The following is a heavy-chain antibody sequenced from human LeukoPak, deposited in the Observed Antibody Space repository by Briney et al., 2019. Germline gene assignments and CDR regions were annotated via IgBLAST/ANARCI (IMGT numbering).Heavy chain of an antibody. CDR3: ARAMVRGVIP. Sequence: GGSLRLSCAASGLTFSTYSMHWVRQAPGKGLEWVSYISSSSDTIYYADSVKGRFTISRDNAKNSLYLQMNSLRDEDTAVYYCARAMVRGVIPWGQGSLVTVSS. J-gene: IGHJ5*02. D-gene: IGHD3-10*01. CDR2: ISSSSDTI. CDR1: GLTFSTYS. V-gene: IGHV3-48*02.